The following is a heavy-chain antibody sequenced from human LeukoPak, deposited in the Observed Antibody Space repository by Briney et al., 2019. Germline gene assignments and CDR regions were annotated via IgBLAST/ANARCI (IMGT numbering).Heavy chain of an antibody. CDR3: ASLYGDSPFDY. V-gene: IGHV3-48*04. J-gene: IGHJ4*02. CDR2: ISSSSSTI. D-gene: IGHD4-17*01. CDR1: GFTFSSYS. Sequence: PGGSLRLSCAASGFTFSSYSMNWVRQAPGKGLEWVSYISSSSSTIYYADSVKGRFTISRDNAKNSLYLQMNSLRAEDTAVYYCASLYGDSPFDYWGQGTLVTVSS.